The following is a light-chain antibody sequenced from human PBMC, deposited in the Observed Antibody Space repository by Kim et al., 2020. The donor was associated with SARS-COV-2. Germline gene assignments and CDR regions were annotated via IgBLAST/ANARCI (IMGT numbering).Light chain of an antibody. CDR2: AAT. CDR3: QKYNTAPWT. J-gene: IGKJ1*01. CDR1: QGISNY. V-gene: IGKV1-27*01. Sequence: SACVGDGVTITCRASQGISNYLAWYQQKPGNPPKLLIYAATALQLGVSSRFSGSGSGTDFTLTISDLQPEDVATYYCQKYNTAPWTFGHGTKVDIK.